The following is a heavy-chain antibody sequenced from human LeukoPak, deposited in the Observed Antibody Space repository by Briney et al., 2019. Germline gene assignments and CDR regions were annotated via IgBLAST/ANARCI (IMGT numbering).Heavy chain of an antibody. CDR3: ARLRPLPRVPSWYFDL. Sequence: SETLSLTCTVSGGSISSSSYYWGWIRQPPGKGLEWIGSIYYSGSTYYNPSLKSRVTISVDTSKNQFSLKLSSVTAADTAVYYCARLRPLPRVPSWYFDLWGRGTLVTVSS. CDR2: IYYSGST. D-gene: IGHD2-15*01. CDR1: GGSISSSSYY. V-gene: IGHV4-39*01. J-gene: IGHJ2*01.